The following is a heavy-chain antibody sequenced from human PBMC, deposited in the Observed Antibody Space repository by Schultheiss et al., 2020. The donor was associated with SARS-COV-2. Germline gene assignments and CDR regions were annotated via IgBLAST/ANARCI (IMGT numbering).Heavy chain of an antibody. D-gene: IGHD1-26*01. V-gene: IGHV4-39*07. CDR3: ARDGPGSYFPSYYYYGMDV. CDR1: GGSISSGGYY. CDR2: IYHSGST. J-gene: IGHJ6*02. Sequence: SQTLSLTCTVSGGSISSGGYYWSWIRQHPGKGLEWIGSIYHSGSTYYNPSLKSRVTISVDTSKNQFSLKLSSVTAADTAVYYCARDGPGSYFPSYYYYGMDVWGQGTTVTVSS.